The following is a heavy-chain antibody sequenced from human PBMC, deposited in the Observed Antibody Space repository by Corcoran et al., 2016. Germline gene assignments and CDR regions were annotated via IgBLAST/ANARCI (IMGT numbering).Heavy chain of an antibody. CDR2: ISYAGSNK. D-gene: IGHD3-22*01. CDR3: AKDRAYYYDSSGYYPPATYYYGMDV. CDR1: AFTFISYG. J-gene: IGHJ6*02. V-gene: IGHV3-30*18. Sequence: QVQLVESGGSVVQHGRSLRLSCAASAFTFISYGMPWVRQAPGKGLEWVTVISYAGSNKYYADSVKGRFTSYRDNSKNTMYLKMNSQRAEDTAVYDCAKDRAYYYDSSGYYPPATYYYGMDVWGQGTTVTVSS.